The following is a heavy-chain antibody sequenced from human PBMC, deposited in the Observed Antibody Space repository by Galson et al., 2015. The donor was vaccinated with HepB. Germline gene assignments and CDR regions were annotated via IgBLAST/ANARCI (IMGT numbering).Heavy chain of an antibody. V-gene: IGHV3-21*01. D-gene: IGHD3-10*01. CDR2: ISSSSSYI. Sequence: SLRLSCAASGFTFSSYSMNWVRQAPGKGLEWVSSISSSSSYIYYADSVKGRFTISRDNAKNSLYLQMNSLRAEDTAVCYCARSQYGSGSYYGYNYYYYYYMDVWGKGTTVTVSS. CDR3: ARSQYGSGSYYGYNYYYYYYMDV. CDR1: GFTFSSYS. J-gene: IGHJ6*03.